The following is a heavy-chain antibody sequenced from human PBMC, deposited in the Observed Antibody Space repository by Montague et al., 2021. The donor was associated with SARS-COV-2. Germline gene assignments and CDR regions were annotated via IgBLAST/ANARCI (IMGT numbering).Heavy chain of an antibody. Sequence: SETLSLTCAVYGGSFSDNYWSWIRKPPGKGLERIGEINHRGTSNYNPSLKSRVSISVDTSKNQFSLYLGSVTAADTAVYYCARGRQHFNMIVVVMTGGEYYFDYWGQGTLVTVSS. V-gene: IGHV4-34*01. CDR1: GGSFSDNY. CDR3: ARGRQHFNMIVVVMTGGEYYFDY. CDR2: INHRGTS. J-gene: IGHJ4*02. D-gene: IGHD3-22*01.